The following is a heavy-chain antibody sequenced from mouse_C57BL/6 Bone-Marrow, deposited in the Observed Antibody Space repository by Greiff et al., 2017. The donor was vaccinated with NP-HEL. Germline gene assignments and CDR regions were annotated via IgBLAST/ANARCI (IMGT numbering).Heavy chain of an antibody. D-gene: IGHD2-3*01. CDR3: SYDPLDY. V-gene: IGHV1-19*01. J-gene: IGHJ4*01. Sequence: EVHLVESGPVLVKPGASVKMSCKASGYTFTDYYMNWVKQSHGKSLEWIGVINPYNGGTSYNQKFKGKATLTVDKSSSTAYMELNSLTSEDSAVYYCSYDPLDYWGQGTSVTVSS. CDR1: GYTFTDYY. CDR2: INPYNGGT.